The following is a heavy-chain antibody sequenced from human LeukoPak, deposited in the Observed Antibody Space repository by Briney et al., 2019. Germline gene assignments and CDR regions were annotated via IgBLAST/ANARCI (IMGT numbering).Heavy chain of an antibody. J-gene: IGHJ5*02. Sequence: PSETLSLTCTVSGGSLSSYYWSWIRQPPGKGLEWIGYIYYSGSTNYNPSLKSRVTISVDTSKNQFSLKLSSVTAADTALYYCARGFTLFDPWGQGTLVTVSS. D-gene: IGHD2/OR15-2a*01. CDR1: GGSLSSYY. CDR3: ARGFTLFDP. CDR2: IYYSGST. V-gene: IGHV4-59*01.